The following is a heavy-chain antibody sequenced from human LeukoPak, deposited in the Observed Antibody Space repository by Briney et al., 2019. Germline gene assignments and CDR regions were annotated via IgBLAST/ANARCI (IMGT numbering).Heavy chain of an antibody. D-gene: IGHD1-26*01. CDR1: GFTFSSYA. CDR2: ISYDGSNK. J-gene: IGHJ4*02. V-gene: IGHV3-30-3*01. CDR3: ARDRKSGSSYLFDY. Sequence: SGGSLRLSCAASGFTFSSYAMHWVRQAPGKGLEWVAVISYDGSNKYYADSVKGRFTISRDNSKNTLYLQMNSLRAEDTAVYYCARDRKSGSSYLFDYWGQGTLVTVSS.